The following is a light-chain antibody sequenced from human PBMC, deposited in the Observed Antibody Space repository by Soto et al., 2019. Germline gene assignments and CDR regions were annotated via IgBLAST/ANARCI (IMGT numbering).Light chain of an antibody. CDR3: SSYTSKSSLI. CDR2: EVR. V-gene: IGLV2-14*01. J-gene: IGLJ2*01. CDR1: SSDIGAYNL. Sequence: QSALTQPASLSGSPGQSITISCTGTSSDIGAYNLVSWYQQHPGRAPQLIIYEVRNRPSGISFRFSGSKSGNTASLTISGLQAEDEADYYCSSYTSKSSLIFGGGTKSPS.